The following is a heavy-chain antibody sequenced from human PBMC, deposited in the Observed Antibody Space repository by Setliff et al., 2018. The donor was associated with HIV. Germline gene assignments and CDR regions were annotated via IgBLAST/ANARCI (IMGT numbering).Heavy chain of an antibody. D-gene: IGHD3-3*01. CDR1: GGSISSGGYY. CDR2: IYYSGSA. J-gene: IGHJ6*03. CDR3: ARHYELETYMDV. V-gene: IGHV4-31*03. Sequence: SETLSLTCTVSGGSISSGGYYWSWIRQHPEKGLEWIGYIYYSGSAYYDPSLKSRVTISLDTSKNQFSLKLRSVTAADTAVYYCARHYELETYMDVWGKGTTVTVSS.